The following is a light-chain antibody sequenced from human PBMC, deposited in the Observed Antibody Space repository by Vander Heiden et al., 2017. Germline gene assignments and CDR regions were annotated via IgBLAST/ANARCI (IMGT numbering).Light chain of an antibody. CDR3: QQSYSTPYT. CDR1: QGIRSY. J-gene: IGKJ2*01. V-gene: IGKV1-39*01. Sequence: IHMTQSPSSLSASVGDRVTITCRASQGIRSYLDWYQQKPGKAPKFLIYAASSLQSGVPSRFSGSGSGTDFTLTISSLQPEDFATYYCQQSYSTPYTFGQGTKLEIK. CDR2: AAS.